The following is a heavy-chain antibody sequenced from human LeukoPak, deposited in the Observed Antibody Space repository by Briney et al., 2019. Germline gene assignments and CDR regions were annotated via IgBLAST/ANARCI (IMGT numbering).Heavy chain of an antibody. V-gene: IGHV4-4*07. Sequence: SETLSLTCTVSGGSISSYYWSWVRQPAGKGLEWVGRIYTSGRTNYNPSLKSRVTMSVDTSKNQFSLKLSSVTAADTAVYYCARERVTTITGVYYYYYYMDVWGKGTTVTVSS. J-gene: IGHJ6*03. D-gene: IGHD4-11*01. CDR1: GGSISSYY. CDR2: IYTSGRT. CDR3: ARERVTTITGVYYYYYYMDV.